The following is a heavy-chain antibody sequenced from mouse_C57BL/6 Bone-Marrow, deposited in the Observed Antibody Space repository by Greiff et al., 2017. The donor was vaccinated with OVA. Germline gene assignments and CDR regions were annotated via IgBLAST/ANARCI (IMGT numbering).Heavy chain of an antibody. CDR1: GYTFTSYW. CDR3: ASPYYGRSMDY. Sequence: VQLQQSGAELAKPGASVKLSCKASGYTFTSYWMHWVKQRPGQGLEWIGYINPSSGYTKYNQKFKDKATLTADKSASTAYMQLSSLTYEDSAVYYCASPYYGRSMDYWGQGTSVTVSS. CDR2: INPSSGYT. V-gene: IGHV1-7*01. D-gene: IGHD2-1*01. J-gene: IGHJ4*01.